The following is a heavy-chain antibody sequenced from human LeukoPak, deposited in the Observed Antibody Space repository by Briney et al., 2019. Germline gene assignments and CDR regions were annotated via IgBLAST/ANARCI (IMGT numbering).Heavy chain of an antibody. J-gene: IGHJ6*03. CDR2: IIPIFGTA. D-gene: IGHD5-18*01. CDR3: ARDESAEYSYGYHPLDYYYYMDV. Sequence: GASVKVSCKASGGTFSSYAISWVRQAPGQGLEWMGGIIPIFGTANYAQKFQGRVMITTDESTSTAYMELSSLRSEDTAVYYCARDESAEYSYGYHPLDYYYYMDVWGKGTTVTVSS. CDR1: GGTFSSYA. V-gene: IGHV1-69*05.